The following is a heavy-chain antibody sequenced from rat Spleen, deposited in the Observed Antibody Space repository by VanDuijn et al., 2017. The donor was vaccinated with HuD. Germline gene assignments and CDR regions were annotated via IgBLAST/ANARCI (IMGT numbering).Heavy chain of an antibody. CDR1: GFSLRNYG. CDR3: ARDSTYLWGYFDF. J-gene: IGHJ2*01. D-gene: IGHD1-2*01. CDR2: IWTDGNT. Sequence: QVQLKESGPGLVQPSQTLSLTCTVSGFSLRNYGVIWVRQPPGKGLEWMGVIWTDGNTAYNSLLKSRLSISRDTSKSQVFFKMNSLQTDDTATYYCARDSTYLWGYFDFWGQGVMVTVSS. V-gene: IGHV2-13*01.